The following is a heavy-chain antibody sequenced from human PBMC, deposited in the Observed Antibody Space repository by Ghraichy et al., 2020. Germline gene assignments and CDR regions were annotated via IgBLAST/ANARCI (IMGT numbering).Heavy chain of an antibody. CDR2: IKSDGSST. CDR1: GFTLSNYW. D-gene: IGHD4-23*01. Sequence: GGLRLSCAASGFTLSNYWMHWVRQAPGKGLVWVSRIKSDGSSTSYVDSVKGRFTISRDNAQNSLSLQMNSLTDEDTAVYYCARGSRVVRFYYYDGMDVWGQGTTVTVSS. J-gene: IGHJ6*02. CDR3: ARGSRVVRFYYYDGMDV. V-gene: IGHV3-74*01.